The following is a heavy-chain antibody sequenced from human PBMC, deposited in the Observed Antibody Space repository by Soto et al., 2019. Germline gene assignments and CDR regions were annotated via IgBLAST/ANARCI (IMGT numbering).Heavy chain of an antibody. CDR3: ARGGAHPLGYCSSTSCFRYYYYGMDV. J-gene: IGHJ6*02. D-gene: IGHD2-2*01. CDR1: GVTFSSYA. Sequence: GASVKVSCKASGVTFSSYAIGWVRQAPGQGLEWMGIINPSSGRTSYAQNFQGRVTMTSDTSTSIVYMEMSSLKSEDTAVYYCARGGAHPLGYCSSTSCFRYYYYGMDVWGQGTTVTVSS. CDR2: INPSSGRT. V-gene: IGHV1-46*01.